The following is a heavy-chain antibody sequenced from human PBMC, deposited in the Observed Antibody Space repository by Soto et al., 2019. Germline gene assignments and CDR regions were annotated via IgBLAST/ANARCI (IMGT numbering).Heavy chain of an antibody. CDR2: IIPILGIA. Sequence: QVQLVQSGAEVKKPGSSVKVSCKASGGTFSSYTISWGRQAPGQGLEWMGRIIPILGIANYAQKFQGRVTIPADKSTSTAYMELSSLRSEDTAVYYCARSRGDYGYFDYWGQGTLVTVSS. CDR3: ARSRGDYGYFDY. CDR1: GGTFSSYT. D-gene: IGHD4-17*01. V-gene: IGHV1-69*02. J-gene: IGHJ4*02.